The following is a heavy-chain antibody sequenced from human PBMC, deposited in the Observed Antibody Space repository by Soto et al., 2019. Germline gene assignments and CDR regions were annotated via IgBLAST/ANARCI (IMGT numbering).Heavy chain of an antibody. J-gene: IGHJ5*02. Sequence: KASETLSLTCNVSGASLSGYLWSWIRQPPGKGLEWIGRIYATGRTDYNPSLKSRITMSVDLSKKQFSLSLMSVTAADTAMCYCVRDGTKNLLDRFDPWGRGILVTVSS. CDR2: IYATGRT. V-gene: IGHV4-4*07. CDR3: VRDGTKNLLDRFDP. CDR1: GASLSGYL. D-gene: IGHD1-1*01.